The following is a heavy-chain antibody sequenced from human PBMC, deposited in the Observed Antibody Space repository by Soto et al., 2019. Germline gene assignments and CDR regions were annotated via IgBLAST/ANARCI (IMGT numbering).Heavy chain of an antibody. D-gene: IGHD2-2*01. Sequence: SETLSLTCAVYSGSFSGYYWSWLRQPPGKGLEWVGEITHSGSTNYNPSLKGRVTISVDTSKNQFSLKLSSVIAADTAVFYCARGNIVVVPAANDYYYYMDVWGKGTPVTVSS. CDR3: ARGNIVVVPAANDYYYYMDV. V-gene: IGHV4-34*01. J-gene: IGHJ6*03. CDR1: SGSFSGYY. CDR2: ITHSGST.